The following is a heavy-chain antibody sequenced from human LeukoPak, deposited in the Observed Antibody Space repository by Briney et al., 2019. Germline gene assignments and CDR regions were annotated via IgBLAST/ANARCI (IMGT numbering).Heavy chain of an antibody. CDR2: MNPNSGDT. Sequence: ASVKVSCKASGYTFMTYNINWVRQATGQGLEWMGWMNPNSGDTGHAQKFQGRVTMTRNTATSTAYMELSSLRSEDTAVYYCARGLSLDKSHVDYWGQGTLVTVSS. CDR1: GYTFMTYN. J-gene: IGHJ4*02. D-gene: IGHD2/OR15-2a*01. CDR3: ARGLSLDKSHVDY. V-gene: IGHV1-8*01.